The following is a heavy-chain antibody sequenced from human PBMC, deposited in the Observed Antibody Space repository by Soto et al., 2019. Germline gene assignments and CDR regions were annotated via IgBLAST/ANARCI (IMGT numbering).Heavy chain of an antibody. CDR3: ARDLQMATIRGEDY. Sequence: EVQLVESGGGLVEPGGSLRLSCAAFGFTFSTYTMNWVRQAPGKGLEWVSSITSSSSSSYIYYADSVKGRFTISRDNAKNSLYLQMNSLRAEDTAVYYCARDLQMATIRGEDYWGQGTLVTVSS. J-gene: IGHJ4*02. D-gene: IGHD5-12*01. CDR1: GFTFSTYT. CDR2: ITSSSSSSYI. V-gene: IGHV3-21*01.